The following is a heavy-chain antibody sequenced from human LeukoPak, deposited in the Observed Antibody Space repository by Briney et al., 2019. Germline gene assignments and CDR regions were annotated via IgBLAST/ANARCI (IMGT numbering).Heavy chain of an antibody. V-gene: IGHV4-61*02. J-gene: IGHJ5*02. CDR2: IYTSGST. CDR3: ARSLYPTVTSIFRP. CDR1: GGSISSGSYY. Sequence: ASQTLSLTCTVSGGSISSGSYYWSWIRQPAGKGLEWIGRIYTSGSTNYNPSLKSRVTISVDTSKNQFSLKLSSVTAADTAVYYCARSLYPTVTSIFRPWGQGTLVTVSS. D-gene: IGHD4-17*01.